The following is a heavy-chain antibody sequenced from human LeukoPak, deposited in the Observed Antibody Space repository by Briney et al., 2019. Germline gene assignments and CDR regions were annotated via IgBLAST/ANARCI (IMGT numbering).Heavy chain of an antibody. D-gene: IGHD3-3*01. CDR1: GFTFDDYA. V-gene: IGHV3-9*01. Sequence: PGGSLRLSCAASGFTFDDYAMHWVRQAPGKGLEWVSGISWNSGSIGYADSVKGRFTISRDNAKNSLYLQMNSLRAEDTAVYYCARDQVFGVVEYYYYYGMDVWGQGTTVTVSS. J-gene: IGHJ6*02. CDR3: ARDQVFGVVEYYYYYGMDV. CDR2: ISWNSGSI.